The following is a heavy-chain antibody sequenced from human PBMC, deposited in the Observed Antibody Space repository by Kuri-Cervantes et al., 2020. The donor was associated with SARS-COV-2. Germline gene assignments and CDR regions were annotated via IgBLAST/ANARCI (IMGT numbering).Heavy chain of an antibody. CDR2: ISSSGSTI. Sequence: LSLTCAASGFTFSSYEMNWVRQAPGKGLEWVSYISSSGSTIYYADSVKGRFTISRDNAKNSLYLQMNSLRAEDTAVYYCTRGGDYVDHWGQGALVTVSS. CDR1: GFTFSSYE. J-gene: IGHJ4*02. CDR3: TRGGDYVDH. V-gene: IGHV3-48*03.